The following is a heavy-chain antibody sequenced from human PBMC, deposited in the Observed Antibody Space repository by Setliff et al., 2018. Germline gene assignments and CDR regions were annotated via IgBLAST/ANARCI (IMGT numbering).Heavy chain of an antibody. J-gene: IGHJ6*03. Sequence: GGSLRLSCAASGFTLSSYWMHWVRQVPGKGLVWVSRINTDGSSRTYADSVKGRLTISRDNAKNMLFLEIDSLRVEDTAVYYCARVMVAPFYFYMDVWGKGTTVTVSS. D-gene: IGHD2-15*01. CDR2: INTDGSSR. CDR3: ARVMVAPFYFYMDV. CDR1: GFTLSSYW. V-gene: IGHV3-74*03.